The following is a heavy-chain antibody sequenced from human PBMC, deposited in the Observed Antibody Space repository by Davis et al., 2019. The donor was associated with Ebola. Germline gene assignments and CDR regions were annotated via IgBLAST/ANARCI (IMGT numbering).Heavy chain of an antibody. J-gene: IGHJ6*02. Sequence: GESLKISCAASGFTFSSYGMHWVRQAPGKGLEWVAVISYDGSNNYYADSVKGRFTISRDNSKNTLYLQMNSLRAEDTAVYYCARAYDFWSGVLFRTGGMDVWGQGTTVTVSS. CDR1: GFTFSSYG. V-gene: IGHV3-30*03. CDR2: ISYDGSNN. CDR3: ARAYDFWSGVLFRTGGMDV. D-gene: IGHD3-3*01.